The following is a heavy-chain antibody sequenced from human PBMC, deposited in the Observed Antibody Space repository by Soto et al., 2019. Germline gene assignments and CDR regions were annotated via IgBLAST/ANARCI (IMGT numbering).Heavy chain of an antibody. Sequence: QVQLQESGPGLVKPSETLSLTCTVSGASISSYYWSWIRQPPGKGLEWIGYIYYSGSTNYNPSLKSRVTISVDTSKNQFSLKLSSVTAADTAVYYCARSRGGYFHYWGQGTLVTVSS. CDR2: IYYSGST. CDR1: GASISSYY. D-gene: IGHD3-10*01. CDR3: ARSRGGYFHY. V-gene: IGHV4-59*01. J-gene: IGHJ4*02.